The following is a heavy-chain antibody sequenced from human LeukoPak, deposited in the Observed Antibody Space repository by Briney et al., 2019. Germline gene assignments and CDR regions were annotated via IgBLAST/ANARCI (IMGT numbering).Heavy chain of an antibody. CDR2: ISSSSSYI. CDR3: ARGWELEPKLYYFDY. CDR1: GFTFSSHS. V-gene: IGHV3-21*01. J-gene: IGHJ4*02. D-gene: IGHD1-1*01. Sequence: GGSLRLSCAASGFTFSSHSMNWVRQAPGKGLEWVSSISSSSSYIYYADSVKGRFTISRDNAKNSLYLQMNSLRAEDTAVYYCARGWELEPKLYYFDYWGQGTLVTVSS.